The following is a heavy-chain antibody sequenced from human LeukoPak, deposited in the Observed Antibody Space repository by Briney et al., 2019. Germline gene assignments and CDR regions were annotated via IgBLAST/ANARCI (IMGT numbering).Heavy chain of an antibody. CDR3: ARASYGDYARLRY. Sequence: ASVKVSCKASGYTFTSYYIHWVRQAPGQGLEWMGIINPSGGSTSYAQKFQGRVTMTRDTSTSTVYMELSSLRSEDTAGYYCARASYGDYARLRYWGQGTLVTVSS. CDR1: GYTFTSYY. V-gene: IGHV1-46*01. CDR2: INPSGGST. J-gene: IGHJ4*02. D-gene: IGHD4-17*01.